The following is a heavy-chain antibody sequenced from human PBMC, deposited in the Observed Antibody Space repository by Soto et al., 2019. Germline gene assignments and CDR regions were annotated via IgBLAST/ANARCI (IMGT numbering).Heavy chain of an antibody. Sequence: SETLSLTCAVSGESISSGDHYWSWVRQSPGEGLEWIGFIYYSGNTYYNPSLKSRVSVSVDTSNNQFSLKLNSVTAADTAVYYCARDAGYCNSVSCYPYNMDVWGQGTTVTVSS. D-gene: IGHD2-15*01. J-gene: IGHJ6*02. CDR1: GESISSGDHY. CDR2: IYYSGNT. CDR3: ARDAGYCNSVSCYPYNMDV. V-gene: IGHV4-30-4*01.